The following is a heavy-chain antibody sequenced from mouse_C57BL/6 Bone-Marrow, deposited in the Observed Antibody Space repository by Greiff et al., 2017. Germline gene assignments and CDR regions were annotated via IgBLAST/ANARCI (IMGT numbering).Heavy chain of an antibody. D-gene: IGHD2-4*01. Sequence: QVQLQQSGAELVRPGASVTLSCKASGYTFTDYEMHWVKQTPVHGLEWIGAIDPETGGTAYNQKFKGKAILTADKSSSTAYMELRSLTSEDSAVYYCTREVYDYDPFAYWGQGTLVTVSA. V-gene: IGHV1-15*01. CDR3: TREVYDYDPFAY. CDR1: GYTFTDYE. CDR2: IDPETGGT. J-gene: IGHJ3*01.